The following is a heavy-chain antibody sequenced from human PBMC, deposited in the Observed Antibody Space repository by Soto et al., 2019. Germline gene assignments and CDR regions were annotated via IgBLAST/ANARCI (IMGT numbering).Heavy chain of an antibody. CDR3: AKGDLLTGVAHFDY. CDR2: ISGSGAST. Sequence: GGSLRLSCAASGFTFSNYAMSWVRQAPGKGLQWVSTISGSGASTYYGDSVKGRFTLSRDNSENTLFLQMDSLRADDTAVYYCAKGDLLTGVAHFDYWGQGTLVTVSS. CDR1: GFTFSNYA. V-gene: IGHV3-23*01. D-gene: IGHD7-27*01. J-gene: IGHJ4*02.